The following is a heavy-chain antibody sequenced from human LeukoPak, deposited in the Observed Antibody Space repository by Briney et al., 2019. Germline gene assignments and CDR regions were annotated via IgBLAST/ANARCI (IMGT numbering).Heavy chain of an antibody. V-gene: IGHV3-30*02. CDR3: AKEQQLDTCFDY. D-gene: IGHD6-13*01. CDR2: TRSDGNNK. Sequence: GGSLRLSCAASGFLFTNNGLHWVRQAPGKGLEWVAFTRSDGNNKYYADSVKGRFTISRDNSKNTLYLQMNSLRAEDTAVYYCAKEQQLDTCFDYWGQGTLVTVSS. J-gene: IGHJ4*02. CDR1: GFLFTNNG.